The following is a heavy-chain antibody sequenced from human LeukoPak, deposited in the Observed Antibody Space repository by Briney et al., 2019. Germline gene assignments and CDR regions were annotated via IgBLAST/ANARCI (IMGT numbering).Heavy chain of an antibody. CDR3: ARARIVVVVAATPNWFDP. Sequence: SETLSLTCAVYGGSFSGYYWSWIRQPPGKGLEWIGEINHSGSTNYNPSLKSRVTISVDTSKSQFSLKLSSVTAADTAVYYCARARIVVVVAATPNWFDPWGQGTLVTVSS. J-gene: IGHJ5*02. V-gene: IGHV4-34*01. CDR1: GGSFSGYY. CDR2: INHSGST. D-gene: IGHD2-15*01.